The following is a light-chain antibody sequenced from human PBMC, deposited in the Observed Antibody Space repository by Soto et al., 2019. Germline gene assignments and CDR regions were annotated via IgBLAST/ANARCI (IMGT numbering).Light chain of an antibody. Sequence: QLVLTQPASVSGSPGQSITISCTGTSSDVGGYNYVSWYQQHPGKGPKLMIYEVRNRPSGVSIRFSGSKSGNTASLTISGLQTEDEADYYCISYTTSHTFVFGGGTQLTVL. J-gene: IGLJ2*01. V-gene: IGLV2-14*01. CDR2: EVR. CDR1: SSDVGGYNY. CDR3: ISYTTSHTFV.